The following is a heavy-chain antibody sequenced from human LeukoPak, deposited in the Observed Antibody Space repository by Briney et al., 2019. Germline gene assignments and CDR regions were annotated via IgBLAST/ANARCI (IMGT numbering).Heavy chain of an antibody. CDR1: GFTFSSYA. V-gene: IGHV3-23*01. CDR3: ARDPFCSGGSCHHDAFDI. J-gene: IGHJ3*02. CDR2: ISGSGGST. Sequence: GGSLRLSCAASGFTFSSYAMSWVRQAPGKGLEWVSAISGSGGSTYYADSVKGRFTISRDNSKNTLYLQMNSLRAEDTAVYYCARDPFCSGGSCHHDAFDIWGQGTMVTVSS. D-gene: IGHD2-15*01.